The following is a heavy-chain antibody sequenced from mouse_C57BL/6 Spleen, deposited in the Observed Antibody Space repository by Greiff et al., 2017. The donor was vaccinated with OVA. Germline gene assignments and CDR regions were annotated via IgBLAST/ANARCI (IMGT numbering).Heavy chain of an antibody. J-gene: IGHJ2*01. CDR1: GYAFSSYW. V-gene: IGHV1-80*01. CDR3: AREGLGPYFDY. CDR2: IYPGDGDT. D-gene: IGHD3-3*01. Sequence: QVQLQQSGAELVKPGASVKISCKASGYAFSSYWMNWVKQRPGKGLEWIGQIYPGDGDTNYNGKFKGKATLTADKSSSTAYMQLSSLTSEDSAVYFCAREGLGPYFDYWGQGTTLTVSS.